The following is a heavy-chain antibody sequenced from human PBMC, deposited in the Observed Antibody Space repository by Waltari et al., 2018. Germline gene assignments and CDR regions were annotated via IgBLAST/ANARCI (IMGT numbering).Heavy chain of an antibody. CDR2: FDPEDGET. CDR1: GYTLTELS. Sequence: QVQLVQSGAEVKKPGDSVKVSCKVSGYTLTELSMHWVRQAPGTGLEWMGGFDPEDGETIYAQKFQGRVTMTEDTSTDTAYMELSSLRSEDTAVYYCATRGVLGYCSGGSCYGAFDIWGQGTMVTVSS. D-gene: IGHD2-15*01. J-gene: IGHJ3*02. CDR3: ATRGVLGYCSGGSCYGAFDI. V-gene: IGHV1-24*01.